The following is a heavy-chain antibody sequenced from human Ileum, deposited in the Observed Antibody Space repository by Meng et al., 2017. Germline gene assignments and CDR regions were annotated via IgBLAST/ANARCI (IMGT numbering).Heavy chain of an antibody. CDR3: TTVSSSSLGY. V-gene: IGHV3-53*01. D-gene: IGHD6-6*01. CDR1: GFTVSSNY. CDR2: IYSDGST. J-gene: IGHJ4*02. Sequence: VQLVDPGCIFVPPGGSLRLTCAASGFTVSSNYMSWVRQAPGKGLEWVSVIYSDGSTYYADSVKGRFTISRDNSNNTLYLRMNSLRAEDTAVYYCTTVSSSSLGYWGQGTLVTVSS.